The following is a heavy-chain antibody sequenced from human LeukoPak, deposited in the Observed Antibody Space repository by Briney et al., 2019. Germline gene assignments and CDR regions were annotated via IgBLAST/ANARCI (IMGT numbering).Heavy chain of an antibody. CDR1: GGSISSSSYY. J-gene: IGHJ3*02. Sequence: SETLSLTCTVSGGSISSSSYYWGWIRQPPGKGLEWIGSIYYSGSTYYNPSLKSRVTISVDTSKNQFSLKLSSVTAADTAVYYCARGPSARFFGVAKGAFDIWRQETMVSVSS. CDR3: ARGPSARFFGVAKGAFDI. V-gene: IGHV4-39*01. CDR2: IYYSGST. D-gene: IGHD3-3*01.